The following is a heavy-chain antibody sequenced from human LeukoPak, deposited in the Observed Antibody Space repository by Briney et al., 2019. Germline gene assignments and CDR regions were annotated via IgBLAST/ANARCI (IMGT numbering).Heavy chain of an antibody. CDR3: ATITMVRGVFDY. CDR2: ISGSGGST. Sequence: GGSLRLSCAASGFTFSSYAMGWVRQAPGKGLEWVSAISGSGGSTYYADSVKGRFTISRDNSKNTLYLQMNSLRAEDTAVYYCATITMVRGVFDYWGQGTLVTVSS. J-gene: IGHJ4*02. CDR1: GFTFSSYA. D-gene: IGHD3-10*01. V-gene: IGHV3-23*01.